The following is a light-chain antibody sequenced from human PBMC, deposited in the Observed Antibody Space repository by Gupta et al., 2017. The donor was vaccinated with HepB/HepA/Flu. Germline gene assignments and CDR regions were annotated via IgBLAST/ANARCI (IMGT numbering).Light chain of an antibody. CDR3: QQRSNWMCS. Sequence: DIVLTQSPATLSLSPGDRAPLSCRASQSVSSYFAGYQQKPGQAPRLRSYEASNRATGIPARGSGSGSGTDGTRTISSLEPEDCAGYYCQQRSNWMCSFGQGTKLEIK. V-gene: IGKV3-11*01. J-gene: IGKJ2*04. CDR2: EAS. CDR1: QSVSSY.